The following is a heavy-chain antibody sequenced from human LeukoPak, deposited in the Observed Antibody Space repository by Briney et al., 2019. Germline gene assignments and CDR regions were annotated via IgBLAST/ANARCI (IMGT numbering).Heavy chain of an antibody. CDR2: IYYSGST. J-gene: IGHJ6*02. D-gene: IGHD3-22*01. V-gene: IGHV4-59*01. CDR3: ARGRRGYDSSGYYAVYYGMDV. Sequence: PSETLSLTCTVSGGSISSYYWSWIRQPPGKGLEWIGYIYYSGSTNYNPSLKSRVTISVDTSKNQFSLKLSSVTAADTAVYYCARGRRGYDSSGYYAVYYGMDVWGQGTTVTVSS. CDR1: GGSISSYY.